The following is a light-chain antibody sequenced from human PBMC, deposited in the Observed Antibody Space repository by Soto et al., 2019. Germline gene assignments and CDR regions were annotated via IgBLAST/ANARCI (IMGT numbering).Light chain of an antibody. Sequence: DIQMTQSPSSLSASVGDRATITCRASQDVRKYLAWYQQKAGKVPQVLIYAASTLQSGVPSRFSGSGSGTDFTLTISDLQPDDDATYYCQMYDSAHALTFGRGTKVEIK. J-gene: IGKJ4*01. V-gene: IGKV1-27*01. CDR3: QMYDSAHALT. CDR1: QDVRKY. CDR2: AAS.